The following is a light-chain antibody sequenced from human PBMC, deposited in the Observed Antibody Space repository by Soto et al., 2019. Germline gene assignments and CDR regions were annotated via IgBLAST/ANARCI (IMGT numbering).Light chain of an antibody. CDR2: EVS. V-gene: IGLV2-14*01. CDR3: CSYTTSSTLV. Sequence: QSALTQPRSVSGSPGQSVTISCTGTSSDVGAYKYVSWYQQHPGRAPQLIIYEVSNRPSGLSNRFSASKSGNTASLTISGLQAEDEADYYCCSYTTSSTLVFGTGTKVTVL. J-gene: IGLJ1*01. CDR1: SSDVGAYKY.